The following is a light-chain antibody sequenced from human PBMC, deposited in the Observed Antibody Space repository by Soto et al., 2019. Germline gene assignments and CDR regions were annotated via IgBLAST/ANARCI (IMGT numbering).Light chain of an antibody. Sequence: EIVLTQSPGTLSLSPGEGATLSCRASQSVTSSYLAWYQQKPGQAPRLLIYGASSRAIDIPHRFSGSGSGTDFTLTINRLEAEDFAVYYCQQYGSSPRTFGHGTKVEIK. CDR2: GAS. CDR3: QQYGSSPRT. J-gene: IGKJ1*01. V-gene: IGKV3-20*01. CDR1: QSVTSSY.